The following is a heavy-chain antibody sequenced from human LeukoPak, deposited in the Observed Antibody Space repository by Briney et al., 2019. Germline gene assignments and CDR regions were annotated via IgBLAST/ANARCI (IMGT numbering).Heavy chain of an antibody. D-gene: IGHD5-24*01. CDR3: ARWLQLQEGNWFNP. CDR1: GGTFSSYA. Sequence: ASVKVSCKASGGTFSSYATSWVRQAPGQGLEWMGRIIPILGIANYAQKFQGRVTITADKSTSTAYMELSSLRSEDTAVYYCARWLQLQEGNWFNPWGQGTLVTVSS. J-gene: IGHJ5*02. CDR2: IIPILGIA. V-gene: IGHV1-69*04.